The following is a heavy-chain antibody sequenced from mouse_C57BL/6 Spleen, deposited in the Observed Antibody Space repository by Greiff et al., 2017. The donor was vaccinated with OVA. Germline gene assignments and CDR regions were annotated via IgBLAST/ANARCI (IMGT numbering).Heavy chain of an antibody. CDR2: ISSGSSTI. V-gene: IGHV5-17*01. CDR3: ASITTVVATEY. J-gene: IGHJ3*01. CDR1: GFTFSDYG. Sequence: DVMLVESGGGLVKPGGSLKLSCAASGFTFSDYGMHWVRQAPEKGLEWVAYISSGSSTIYYADTVKGRFTISRDNAKNTLFLQMTSLRSEDTAMYYCASITTVVATEYWGQGTLVTVSA. D-gene: IGHD1-1*01.